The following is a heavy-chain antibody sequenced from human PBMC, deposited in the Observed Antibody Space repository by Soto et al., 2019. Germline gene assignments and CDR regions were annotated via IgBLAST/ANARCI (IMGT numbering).Heavy chain of an antibody. J-gene: IGHJ5*02. Sequence: QLQLQESGPGLVKPSETLSLTCTVSGGSITSSSYYWGWIRQPPGKGQEWGGRIYYSGTTYYNPCLKSRVTLSVYTSKKQFSLKLSSVTAADTAVYYCARLGYYIFASPWFDPWGQGTLVTVSS. CDR2: IYYSGTT. V-gene: IGHV4-39*01. D-gene: IGHD2-15*01. CDR3: ARLGYYIFASPWFDP. CDR1: GGSITSSSYY.